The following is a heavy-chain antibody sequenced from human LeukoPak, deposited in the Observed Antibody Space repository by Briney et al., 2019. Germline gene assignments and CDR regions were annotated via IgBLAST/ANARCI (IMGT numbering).Heavy chain of an antibody. Sequence: GGSLRLSCAASGLTFSSYSMGWVRQAPGKGLEWVSSISSSSSYIYYADSVKGRFTISRDNAKNSLYLQMNSLRAEDTALYYCAKDGDGTFDYWGQGTLVTVSS. CDR3: AKDGDGTFDY. CDR1: GLTFSSYS. CDR2: ISSSSSYI. J-gene: IGHJ4*02. V-gene: IGHV3-21*01.